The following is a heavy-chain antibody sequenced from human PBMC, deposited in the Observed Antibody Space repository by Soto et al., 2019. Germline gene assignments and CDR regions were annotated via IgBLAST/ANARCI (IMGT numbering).Heavy chain of an antibody. V-gene: IGHV4-34*01. J-gene: IGHJ4*02. CDR3: ARVYPSEGAAVAVDY. CDR1: GGSFSGYY. CDR2: INHSGST. Sequence: QVQLQQWGAGLLKPSETLSLTCAVYGGSFSGYYWSWIRQPPGKGLEWIGEINHSGSTNYNPSLKSRVTISVDTSKNQFSLKLSSVTAADTAVYYCARVYPSEGAAVAVDYWGQGTLVTVSS. D-gene: IGHD6-19*01.